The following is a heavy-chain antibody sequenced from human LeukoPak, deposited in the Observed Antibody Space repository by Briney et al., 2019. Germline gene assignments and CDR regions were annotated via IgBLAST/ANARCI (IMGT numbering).Heavy chain of an antibody. CDR1: GGSISSYY. J-gene: IGHJ4*02. D-gene: IGHD6-19*01. CDR2: IHYSGST. Sequence: SETLSLTCTVSGGSISSYYLNWMRQPPGKGLEWIGYIHYSGSTKYNPSLKSRVTISVDTSKNQFSLKLSSVTAADTAVYYCARWYSSGWAFDYWGQGTLVPVSS. CDR3: ARWYSSGWAFDY. V-gene: IGHV4-59*08.